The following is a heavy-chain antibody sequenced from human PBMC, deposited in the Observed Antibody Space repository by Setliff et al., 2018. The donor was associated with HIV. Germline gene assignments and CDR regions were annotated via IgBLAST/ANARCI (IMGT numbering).Heavy chain of an antibody. J-gene: IGHJ4*02. Sequence: LRLSCAASGFTFSKHWMHWVRQAPGKGLVWVSRINIDGSNTYYADSVKGRFTISRDNAKDTLYLQMNSLRAEDTAVYYCARDPDTSNKIDYWGQGTLVTVSS. D-gene: IGHD5-18*01. V-gene: IGHV3-74*01. CDR1: GFTFSKHW. CDR3: ARDPDTSNKIDY. CDR2: INIDGSNT.